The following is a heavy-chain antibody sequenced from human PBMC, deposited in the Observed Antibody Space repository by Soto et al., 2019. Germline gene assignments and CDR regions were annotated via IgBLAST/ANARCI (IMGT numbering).Heavy chain of an antibody. CDR1: GFTFSSYW. CDR2: IKQDGSEK. V-gene: IGHV3-7*03. Sequence: EMQLVESGGGLVQPGGSLRLSCAASGFTFSSYWMSWVRQAPGKGLEWVANIKQDGSEKYYVDSVKGRFTISRDNAKNSLYLQMNSLRAEDTAVYYCARDSEWELLETFDYWGQGTLVTVSS. J-gene: IGHJ4*02. D-gene: IGHD1-26*01. CDR3: ARDSEWELLETFDY.